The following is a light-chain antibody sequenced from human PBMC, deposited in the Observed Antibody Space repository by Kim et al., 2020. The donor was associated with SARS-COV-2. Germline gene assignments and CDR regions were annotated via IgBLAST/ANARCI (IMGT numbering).Light chain of an antibody. V-gene: IGKV3-20*01. CDR2: GAS. CDR1: HGISGNL. CDR3: QQYGTSLFT. J-gene: IGKJ3*01. Sequence: APGEKAALSSRGSHGISGNLLAWYQQRPGQAPRLLIFGASSRAAGIPDRFSGSGSGTEFTLTISRLEPEDFAVYYCQQYGTSLFTFGAGTKVDIK.